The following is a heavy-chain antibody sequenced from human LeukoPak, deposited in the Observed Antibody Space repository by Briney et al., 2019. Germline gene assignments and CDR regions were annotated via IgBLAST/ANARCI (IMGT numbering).Heavy chain of an antibody. D-gene: IGHD5-18*01. CDR3: ARGPIQLWLRNRFDP. CDR1: GGSISSGGYY. J-gene: IGHJ5*02. Sequence: SETLSLTCTVSGGSISSGGYYWSWIRQHPGKGLEWIGYIYYSGSTYYNPSLKSRVTISVDTSKNQFSLKLSSVTAADTAVYYCARGPIQLWLRNRFDPWGQGTLVTVSS. CDR2: IYYSGST. V-gene: IGHV4-31*03.